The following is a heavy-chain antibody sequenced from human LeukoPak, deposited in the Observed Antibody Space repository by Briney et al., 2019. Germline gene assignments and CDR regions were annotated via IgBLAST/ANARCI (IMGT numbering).Heavy chain of an antibody. V-gene: IGHV3-21*04. Sequence: GGSLRLSCAASGFTFSSYSMNWVRQAPGKGLEWVSSISSSSSYIYYADSVKGRFTISRDNAKNSLYLQMNSLRVDDAAVYYCAGGSGWITGDWGHGTLVTVSS. J-gene: IGHJ4*01. CDR3: AGGSGWITGD. CDR1: GFTFSSYS. D-gene: IGHD1-14*01. CDR2: ISSSSSYI.